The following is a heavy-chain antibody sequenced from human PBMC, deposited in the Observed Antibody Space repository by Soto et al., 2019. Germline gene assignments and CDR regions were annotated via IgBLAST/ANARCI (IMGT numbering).Heavy chain of an antibody. CDR2: ISAYNGNT. CDR3: SRAAPPEDY. Sequence: QVQLVQSGAEVKKPGASVKVSCKASGYTFTSYAISWVRQAPGQGLEWMGWISAYNGNTNYAQKLPGRVTMTTDPSPSTAYMELRSLRSDDTALYFCSRAAPPEDYWGHGTLVTVSS. CDR1: GYTFTSYA. V-gene: IGHV1-18*01. J-gene: IGHJ4*01.